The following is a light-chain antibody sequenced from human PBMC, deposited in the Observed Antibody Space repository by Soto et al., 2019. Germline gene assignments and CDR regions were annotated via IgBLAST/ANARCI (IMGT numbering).Light chain of an antibody. CDR3: QQFSSYPLT. CDR2: GAS. Sequence: EIVLTQSPGTLSLSPGERATLSSRASQSVTSNYLAWYQQKPGQAPRLLIYGASSRATGIPDRFSGSGSGTDFTLTISRLEPEDFAVYYCQQFSSYPLTFGGGTKVDIK. J-gene: IGKJ4*01. V-gene: IGKV3-20*01. CDR1: QSVTSNY.